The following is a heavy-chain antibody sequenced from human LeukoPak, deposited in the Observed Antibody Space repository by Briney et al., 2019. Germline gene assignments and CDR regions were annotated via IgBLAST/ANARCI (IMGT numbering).Heavy chain of an antibody. CDR1: GFTFSNYG. V-gene: IGHV3-30*18. CDR3: AKDVDILLLVAATFDY. Sequence: PGGSLRLSCAASGFTFSNYGMHWVRQAPGKGLEWVAVISYDGSNKYYGDSVKGRFTISRDNSKNTLYLQMNSLRTQDTAVYYCAKDVDILLLVAATFDYWGQGILVTVSS. D-gene: IGHD2-15*01. CDR2: ISYDGSNK. J-gene: IGHJ4*02.